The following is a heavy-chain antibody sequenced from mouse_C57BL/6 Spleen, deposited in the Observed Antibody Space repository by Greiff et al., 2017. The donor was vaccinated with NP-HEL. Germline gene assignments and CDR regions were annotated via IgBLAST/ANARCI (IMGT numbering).Heavy chain of an antibody. J-gene: IGHJ2*01. CDR1: GYTFTSYW. V-gene: IGHV1-64*01. CDR2: IHPNSGST. Sequence: VQLQQPGAELVKPGASVKLSCKASGYTFTSYWMHWVKQRPGQGLEWIGMIHPNSGSTNYNEKFKSKATLTVDKSSSTAYMQLSSLTSEDSAVYYCARSPYYYGSSYGGFDYWGQGTTLTVSS. CDR3: ARSPYYYGSSYGGFDY. D-gene: IGHD1-1*01.